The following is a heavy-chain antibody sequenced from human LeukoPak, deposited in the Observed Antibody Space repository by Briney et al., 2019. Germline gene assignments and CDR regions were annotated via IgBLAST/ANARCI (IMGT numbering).Heavy chain of an antibody. CDR2: INTYNNGRT. Sequence: PSETLSLTCTGAGGSSSSYYWTWVRQTPGKRLEWIAFINTYNNGRTKYNPSLQSRVTISLDTSKNQFSLKLSSVTAADTAVYYCARLGGLTEMYYWGQGTLVTVSS. CDR1: GGSSSSYY. J-gene: IGHJ4*02. V-gene: IGHV4-59*12. CDR3: ARLGGLTEMYY. D-gene: IGHD3-16*01.